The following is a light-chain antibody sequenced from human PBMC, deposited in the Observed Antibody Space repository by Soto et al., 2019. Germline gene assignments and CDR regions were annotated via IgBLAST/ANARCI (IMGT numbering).Light chain of an antibody. CDR3: QQYNSYSPYT. CDR1: QSISSW. CDR2: DAS. V-gene: IGKV1-5*01. J-gene: IGKJ2*01. Sequence: DIQMTQSPSTLSASVGDRVTITCRASQSISSWLAWYQQKPGKAPKLLIYDASSFESAVHSRFSGSGSGTEFTLTISSLQPDDFATYYCQQYNSYSPYTFGQGTKLEIK.